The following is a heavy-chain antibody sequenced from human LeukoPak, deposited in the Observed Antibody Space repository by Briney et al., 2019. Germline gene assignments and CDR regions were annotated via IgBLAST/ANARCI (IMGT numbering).Heavy chain of an antibody. CDR3: AREPAVAGDNWFDP. V-gene: IGHV1-69*04. J-gene: IGHJ5*02. CDR2: IIPILGIA. CDR1: GGTFSSYA. D-gene: IGHD6-19*01. Sequence: SVTVSCKASGGTFSSYAISWVRQAPGQGLEWMGRIIPILGIANYAQKFQGRVTITADKSTSTAYMELSSLRSEDTAVYYCAREPAVAGDNWFDPWGQGTLVTVSS.